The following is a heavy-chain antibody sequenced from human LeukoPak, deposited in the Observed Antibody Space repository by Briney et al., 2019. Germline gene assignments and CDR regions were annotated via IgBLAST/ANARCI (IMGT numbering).Heavy chain of an antibody. CDR2: ISSSSSYI. J-gene: IGHJ4*02. CDR1: GFTFSHYS. CDR3: AKWSGDFPSYYLDY. V-gene: IGHV3-21*04. D-gene: IGHD4-17*01. Sequence: GGSLRLSCAASGFTFSHYSMNWVRQAPGKGLEWVSSISSSSSYIYYADSVKGRFTISRDASKNTVFLQMNSLRADDTAVYFCAKWSGDFPSYYLDYWGQGTLVTVSS.